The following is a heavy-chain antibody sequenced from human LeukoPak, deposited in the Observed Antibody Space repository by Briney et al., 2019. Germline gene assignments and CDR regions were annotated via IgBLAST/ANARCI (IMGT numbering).Heavy chain of an antibody. D-gene: IGHD3-10*01. J-gene: IGHJ4*02. CDR2: IYSDGGT. Sequence: PGRSLRLSCAASEFTVTSNYMSWVHQAPGKGLECVSIIYSDGGTYYADSVKGRFTISRDNSKNTVYLQMNNLRVDDTAVYYCARGLGTYYYGSGSSYYFDYWGQGTLVTVSS. CDR3: ARGLGTYYYGSGSSYYFDY. CDR1: EFTVTSNY. V-gene: IGHV3-66*01.